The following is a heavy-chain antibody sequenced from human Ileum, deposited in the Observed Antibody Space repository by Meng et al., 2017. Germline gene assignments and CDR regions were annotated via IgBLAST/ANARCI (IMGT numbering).Heavy chain of an antibody. J-gene: IGHJ4*02. CDR1: CGSFSANY. V-gene: IGHV4-34*01. CDR2: INHNGNT. CDR3: ASARYDN. Sequence: QVQLQQWVAGLLKPAETLSLTCVGYCGSFSANYWTWIRQPPGKGLEWIGEINHNGNTNYKPSLKSRVTISVDTSKKQFSLRLTSVTAADTAVYYCASARYDNWGQGTLVTVS.